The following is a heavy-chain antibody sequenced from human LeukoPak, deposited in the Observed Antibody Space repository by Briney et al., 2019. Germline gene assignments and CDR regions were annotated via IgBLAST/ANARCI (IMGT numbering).Heavy chain of an antibody. J-gene: IGHJ4*02. CDR3: AKDSPSGSYSLEN. CDR1: GFTFDDYA. Sequence: GGSLRLSCAASGFTFDDYAMHWVRQPPGKGLEWVSVISWDGGVSYYADSVKGRFTISRDNSKNSLYLQMNSLRAEDTALYYCAKDSPSGSYSLENWGQGTLVTVSS. D-gene: IGHD1-26*01. CDR2: ISWDGGVS. V-gene: IGHV3-43D*03.